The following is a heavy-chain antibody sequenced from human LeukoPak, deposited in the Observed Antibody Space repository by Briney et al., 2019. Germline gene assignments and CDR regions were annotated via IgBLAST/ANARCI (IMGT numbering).Heavy chain of an antibody. D-gene: IGHD2-2*03. CDR3: ARDNVDPVGSLEY. Sequence: PSETLSLTCTVSGGSIRSYYWSWVRQAPGKGLEWVSVLYSSGGTYYADSVKRRFTISGHSSKNTRHLQMNSLRAEDTAVYYCARDNVDPVGSLEYWGQGTLVTVSS. CDR2: LYSSGGT. V-gene: IGHV3-53*04. J-gene: IGHJ4*02. CDR1: GGSIRSYY.